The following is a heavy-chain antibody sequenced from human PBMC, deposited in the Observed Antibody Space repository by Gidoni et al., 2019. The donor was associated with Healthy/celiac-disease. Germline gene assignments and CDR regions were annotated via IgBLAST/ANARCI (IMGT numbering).Heavy chain of an antibody. D-gene: IGHD3-16*02. V-gene: IGHV3-30-3*01. CDR1: GFPFSSYA. Sequence: QVQLVESGGGVVQPGRSLRLSCAASGFPFSSYAMHWVRQAPGKGLEWVAVISYDGSNKYYADSVKGRFTISRDNSKNTLYLQMNSLRAEDTAVYYCARDPYDYIWGSYRLAFDYWGQGTLVTVSS. J-gene: IGHJ4*02. CDR3: ARDPYDYIWGSYRLAFDY. CDR2: ISYDGSNK.